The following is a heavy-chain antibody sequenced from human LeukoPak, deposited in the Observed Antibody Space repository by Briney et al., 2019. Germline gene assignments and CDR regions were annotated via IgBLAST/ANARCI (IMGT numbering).Heavy chain of an antibody. CDR1: GFTFSSYA. D-gene: IGHD6-19*01. CDR3: ARDGYSSAWHHRNLDY. CDR2: ISYDGSNK. Sequence: PGGSLRLSCAASGFTFSSYAMHWVRQAPGKGLEWVAVISYDGSNKYYADSVKGRFTISRDNSKNTLYLQMNTLRAEDTAVYYCARDGYSSAWHHRNLDYWGQGTLVTVSS. J-gene: IGHJ4*02. V-gene: IGHV3-30-3*01.